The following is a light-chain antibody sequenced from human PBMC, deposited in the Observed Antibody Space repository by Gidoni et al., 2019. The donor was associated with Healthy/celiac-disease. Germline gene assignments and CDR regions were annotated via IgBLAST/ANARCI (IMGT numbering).Light chain of an antibody. Sequence: DIKMTQSPSSLSASVGDRVTITCRASQGISNYLDWYQQKPGKVPKLLIYAASTLQSGVPSRFSGSGSGTDFTLTISSLQPEDVATYYCQKYNSAPPWTFGQGTKVEIK. V-gene: IGKV1-27*01. CDR1: QGISNY. J-gene: IGKJ1*01. CDR2: AAS. CDR3: QKYNSAPPWT.